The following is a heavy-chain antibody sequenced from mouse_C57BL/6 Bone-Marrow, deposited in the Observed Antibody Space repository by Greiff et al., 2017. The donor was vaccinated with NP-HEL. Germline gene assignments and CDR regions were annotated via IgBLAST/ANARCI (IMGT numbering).Heavy chain of an antibody. J-gene: IGHJ2*01. D-gene: IGHD2-3*01. V-gene: IGHV1-22*01. CDR3: ARGDGYPYYFDY. CDR2: INPNNGGT. CDR1: GYTFTDYN. Sequence: VQLQQSGPELVKPGASVKMSCKASGYTFTDYNMHWVKQSHGKSLEWIGYINPNNGGTSYNQKFKGKATLTVNKSSSTAYMELRSLTSEDSAVYYCARGDGYPYYFDYWGQGTTLTVSS.